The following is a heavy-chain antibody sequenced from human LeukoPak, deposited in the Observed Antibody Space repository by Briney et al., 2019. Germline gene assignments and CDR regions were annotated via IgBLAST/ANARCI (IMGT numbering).Heavy chain of an antibody. D-gene: IGHD3-22*01. Sequence: GGSLRLSCAASGFTVNYMTWVRQAPGKGLEWVSVIYNGGTTYYADSVKGRFTISRDNSKNTLYLQMNSLRAEDTAVYYCAKDEAITMIVVVNYFDYWGQGTLVTVSS. CDR1: GFTVNY. J-gene: IGHJ4*02. V-gene: IGHV3-53*01. CDR3: AKDEAITMIVVVNYFDY. CDR2: IYNGGTT.